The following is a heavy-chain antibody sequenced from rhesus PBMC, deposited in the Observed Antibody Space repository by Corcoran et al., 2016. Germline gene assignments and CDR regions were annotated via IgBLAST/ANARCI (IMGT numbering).Heavy chain of an antibody. CDR3: AKDPVNTVTPLDY. Sequence: EVQLVETGGGLVQPGGSLKLSCAASGFTFSSYGMSWVRQAPGKGLEWVSAINSGGGSTYYADSVKGLFTISRDNSKNTLSLQMNSLRAEDTAVYYCAKDPVNTVTPLDYWGQGVLVTVSS. V-gene: IGHV3S5*01. CDR1: GFTFSSYG. J-gene: IGHJ4*01. D-gene: IGHD4-23*01. CDR2: INSGGGST.